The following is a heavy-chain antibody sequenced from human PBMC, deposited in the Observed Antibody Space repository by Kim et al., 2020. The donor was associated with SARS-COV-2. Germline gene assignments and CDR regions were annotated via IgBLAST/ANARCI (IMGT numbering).Heavy chain of an antibody. D-gene: IGHD4-17*01. V-gene: IGHV1-3*01. CDR2: INVGNGNT. Sequence: ASVKVSCKASGYTSTSYAMHWVRQAPGQRLEWMGWINVGNGNTKYSRKFQGRVTITRHTSANTAYMHLSSLRSEDTAVYYCATPRWAVTTPPLSWGQGTLVTLSS. J-gene: IGHJ5*02. CDR3: ATPRWAVTTPPLS. CDR1: GYTSTSYA.